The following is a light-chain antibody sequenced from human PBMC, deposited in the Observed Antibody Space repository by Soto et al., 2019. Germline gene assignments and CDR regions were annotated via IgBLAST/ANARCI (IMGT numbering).Light chain of an antibody. CDR2: AAS. V-gene: IGKV1-17*01. J-gene: IGKJ1*01. Sequence: DVQMTQSPSSLSASVGDRVTITCRASQGIRNDLGWYQQKPGKAPKRLIYAASTLQSGVPSRFRGSGSGTESTLTISSLPPEDFETYYCQQLNTFPQTFGQGTKVDI. CDR1: QGIRND. CDR3: QQLNTFPQT.